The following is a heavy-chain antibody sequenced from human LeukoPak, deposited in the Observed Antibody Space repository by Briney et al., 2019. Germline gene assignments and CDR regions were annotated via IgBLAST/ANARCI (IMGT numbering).Heavy chain of an antibody. CDR1: GDSINSLDL. Sequence: PSETLSLTCTVSGDSINSLDLWSWVRQPPGKGLEWIGEMYLSGTTHSNPSVKSRVTISIDKSKNQFFLNLSSVTAADTAVYYCAKQRDYYDSSGYYRGYYFDYWGQGTLVTVSS. V-gene: IGHV4-4*02. CDR2: MYLSGTT. J-gene: IGHJ4*02. D-gene: IGHD3-22*01. CDR3: AKQRDYYDSSGYYRGYYFDY.